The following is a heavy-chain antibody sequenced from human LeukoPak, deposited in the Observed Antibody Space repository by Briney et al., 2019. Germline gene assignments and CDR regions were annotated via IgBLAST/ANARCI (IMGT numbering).Heavy chain of an antibody. J-gene: IGHJ4*02. V-gene: IGHV3-21*01. Sequence: PGGSLRLPCAASGFTFSSYAMSWVRQAPGKGLEWVSSISRSSSYIYYTDSVKGRFTISRDNAKNSLYLQMNSLRAEDTAVYYCARVVYSSGWVPYWGQGTLVTVSS. CDR2: ISRSSSYI. D-gene: IGHD6-19*01. CDR3: ARVVYSSGWVPY. CDR1: GFTFSSYA.